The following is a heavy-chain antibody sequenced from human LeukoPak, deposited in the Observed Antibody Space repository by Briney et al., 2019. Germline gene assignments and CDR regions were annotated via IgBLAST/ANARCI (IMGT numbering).Heavy chain of an antibody. CDR2: IRYDGSNK. CDR1: GFTFSSYG. D-gene: IGHD2/OR15-2a*01. J-gene: IGHJ3*01. CDR3: AKNHDSNTYHTDDAFDV. V-gene: IGHV3-30*02. Sequence: RPGGSLRLSCAASGFTFSSYGTHWVRQAPGKGLEWVAFIRYDGSNKYYADSVKGRFTISRDNSKTTLYLQMNSLRAEDTAVYYCAKNHDSNTYHTDDAFDVWGQGTMVTVSS.